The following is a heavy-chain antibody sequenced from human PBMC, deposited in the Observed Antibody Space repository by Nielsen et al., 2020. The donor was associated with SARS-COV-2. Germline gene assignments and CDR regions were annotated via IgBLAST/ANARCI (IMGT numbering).Heavy chain of an antibody. D-gene: IGHD2-2*01. CDR2: ISSSGSTI. CDR3: ARDRIGYCSSTSCYCWGVSAQNGMDV. Sequence: GGSLRLSCAASGFTFSSYAMSWIRQAPGKGLEWVSYISSSGSTIYYADSAKGRFTISRDNAKNSLYLQMNSLRAEDTAVYYCARDRIGYCSSTSCYCWGVSAQNGMDVWGQGTTVTVSS. V-gene: IGHV3-11*01. CDR1: GFTFSSYA. J-gene: IGHJ6*02.